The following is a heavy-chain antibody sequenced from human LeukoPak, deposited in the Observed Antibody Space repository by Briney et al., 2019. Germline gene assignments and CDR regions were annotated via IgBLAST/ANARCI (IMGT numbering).Heavy chain of an antibody. J-gene: IGHJ5*02. V-gene: IGHV3-48*03. D-gene: IGHD4-17*01. CDR2: ISSSGSTI. Sequence: PGGSLRLSCAASGFTFSSYEMNWVRQAPGKGLEWVSYISSSGSTIYYADSVKGRFTISRDNPKNSLYLQMNSLRAEDTSVYYCARDTNGDGWFDPWGQGTLVTVSS. CDR1: GFTFSSYE. CDR3: ARDTNGDGWFDP.